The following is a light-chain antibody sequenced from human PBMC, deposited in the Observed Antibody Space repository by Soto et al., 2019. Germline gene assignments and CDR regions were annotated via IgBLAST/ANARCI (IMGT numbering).Light chain of an antibody. Sequence: EIVMTQSPATLSVSPGERATLSCRASQSVRNNLAWYQQKPGQAPRLLIYHASTRAPGIPARFSGSGSGTELTLTISSVQSEDFAVYYCQHYNEWPLTFGGGTKVEIK. J-gene: IGKJ4*01. CDR1: QSVRNN. V-gene: IGKV3-15*01. CDR3: QHYNEWPLT. CDR2: HAS.